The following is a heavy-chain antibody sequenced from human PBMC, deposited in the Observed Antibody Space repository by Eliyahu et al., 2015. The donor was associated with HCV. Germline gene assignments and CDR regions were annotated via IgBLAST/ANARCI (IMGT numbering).Heavy chain of an antibody. CDR3: AKRHLPGVGWGFYFDY. V-gene: IGHV3-23*01. D-gene: IGHD7-27*01. J-gene: IGHJ4*02. CDR1: GFTFSSYG. Sequence: EVQLLESGGGLVQPGGSLRLSCAASGFTFSSYGMNWVRQAPGKGLEWVSVIIGSGGSTFYADSVKGRFTISRDNSKHTVYLQMDSLRAEDTAIYFCAKRHLPGVGWGFYFDYWGQGSLVTVSS. CDR2: IIGSGGST.